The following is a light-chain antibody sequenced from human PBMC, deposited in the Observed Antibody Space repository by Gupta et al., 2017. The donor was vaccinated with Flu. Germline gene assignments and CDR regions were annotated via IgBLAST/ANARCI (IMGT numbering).Light chain of an antibody. CDR2: KDN. V-gene: IGLV3-25*02. CDR1: ALPKQF. CDR3: QSADTSGTYRV. J-gene: IGLJ3*02. Sequence: SYELTQPPSVSVSPGQTARITCSGDALPKQFAYWYQQKPGQAPVLVRYKDNERPSGIPERFSGSSSGTTVTLTISGVQAEDEADYYWQSADTSGTYRVFGGGTKLTVL.